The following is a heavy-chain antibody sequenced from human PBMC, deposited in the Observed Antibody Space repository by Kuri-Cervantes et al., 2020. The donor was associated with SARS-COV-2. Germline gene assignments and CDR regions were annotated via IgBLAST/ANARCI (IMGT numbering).Heavy chain of an antibody. V-gene: IGHV4-30-2*01. CDR3: ARDRGGHMDV. J-gene: IGHJ6*03. Sequence: SCAVSGGSISSGGYSWSWIRQPPGKGLEWIGYIYHSGSTYYNPSLKSRVTISVDRSKNQFFLKLSSVTAADTAVYYCARDRGGHMDVWGKGTTVTVSS. D-gene: IGHD3-16*01. CDR2: IYHSGST. CDR1: GGSISSGGYS.